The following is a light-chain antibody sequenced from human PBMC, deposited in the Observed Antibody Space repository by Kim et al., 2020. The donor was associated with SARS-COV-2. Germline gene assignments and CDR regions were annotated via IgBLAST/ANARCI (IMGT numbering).Light chain of an antibody. CDR3: QHYNSVPYT. CDR1: QDIYTW. Sequence: SASVGDRVTITCRASQDIYTWLAWYQQKPGKAPKLLIYRASTLESGVTSRFTGSGSATEFILTITDLQPDDFATYYCQHYNSVPYTFGQGTKLEI. CDR2: RAS. J-gene: IGKJ2*01. V-gene: IGKV1-5*03.